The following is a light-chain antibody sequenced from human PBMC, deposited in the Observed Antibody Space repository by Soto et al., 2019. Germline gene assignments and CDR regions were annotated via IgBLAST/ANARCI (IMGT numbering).Light chain of an antibody. J-gene: IGKJ2*01. Sequence: EIVMTQSPATLSVSPGESATLSCRASQSVNTNLAWYQQKPGRAPRLLIHGASTRATGIPARFSGSGSGTEFNLNISSLQSEDFAGYYCQQYNNWPPHTFGQGTKLEIK. V-gene: IGKV3-15*01. CDR3: QQYNNWPPHT. CDR2: GAS. CDR1: QSVNTN.